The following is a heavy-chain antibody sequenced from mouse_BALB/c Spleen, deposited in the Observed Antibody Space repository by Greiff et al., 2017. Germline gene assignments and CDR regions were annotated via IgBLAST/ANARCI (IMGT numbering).Heavy chain of an antibody. Sequence: EVKLQQSGTVLARPGASVKMSCKASGYSFTSYWMHWVKQRPGQGLEWIGAIYPGNSDTSYNQKFKGKAKLTAVTSASTAYMELSSLTNEDSAVYYCTRSDYGSTFDYWGQGTTLTVSS. D-gene: IGHD1-1*01. CDR1: GYSFTSYW. CDR3: TRSDYGSTFDY. V-gene: IGHV1-5*01. J-gene: IGHJ2*01. CDR2: IYPGNSDT.